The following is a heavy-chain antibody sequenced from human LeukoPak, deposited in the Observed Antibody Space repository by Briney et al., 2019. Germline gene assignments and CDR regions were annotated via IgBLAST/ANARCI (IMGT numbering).Heavy chain of an antibody. CDR2: IKQDGSEK. CDR3: ARDDHILTGYGPLNY. J-gene: IGHJ4*02. Sequence: GGSLRLSCAASGFTFSSYWMSWARQAPGKGLEWVANIKQDGSEKYYVDSVKGRFTISRDNAKNSLYLQMNSLRAEDTAVYYCARDDHILTGYGPLNYWGQGTLVTVSS. CDR1: GFTFSSYW. D-gene: IGHD3-9*01. V-gene: IGHV3-7*01.